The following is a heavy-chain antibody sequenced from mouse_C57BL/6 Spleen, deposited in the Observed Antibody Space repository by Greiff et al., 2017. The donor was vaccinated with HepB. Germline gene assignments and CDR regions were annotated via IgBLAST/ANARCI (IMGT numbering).Heavy chain of an antibody. CDR3: ARSDDYFDY. Sequence: QVQLKQSGPELVKPGASVKISCKASGYTFTDYYINWVKQRPGQGLEWIGWIYHGSGNTKYNEKFKGKATLTVDKSSSTAYMQLSRLTSEDSAVYVCARSDDYFDYWGQGTTLTVSS. J-gene: IGHJ2*01. CDR1: GYTFTDYY. D-gene: IGHD2-3*01. CDR2: IYHGSGNT. V-gene: IGHV1-84*01.